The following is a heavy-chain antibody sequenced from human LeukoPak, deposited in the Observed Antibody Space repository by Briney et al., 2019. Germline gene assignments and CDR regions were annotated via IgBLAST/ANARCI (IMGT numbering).Heavy chain of an antibody. CDR1: GFTFSSYE. CDR2: VSCGGYTT. D-gene: IGHD2-21*02. J-gene: IGHJ4*02. V-gene: IGHV3-30*18. Sequence: GGSLRLSCAASGFTFSSYEMNWVRQAPGKGLEWVAVVSCGGYTTYYLDSVKGRFTISRDNSNKIMYLQMNSLRPEDTAVYFCTKGPRPFGCGGDSFSGDSDYWGRGTLVTVSS. CDR3: TKGPRPFGCGGDSFSGDSDY.